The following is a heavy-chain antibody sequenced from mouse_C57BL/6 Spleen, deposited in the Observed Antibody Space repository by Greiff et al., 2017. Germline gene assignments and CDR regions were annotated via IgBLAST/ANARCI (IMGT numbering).Heavy chain of an antibody. CDR3: ARGSLAGAMDY. V-gene: IGHV1-42*01. D-gene: IGHD6-1*01. Sequence: VQLQQSGPELVKPGASVKISCKASGYSFTGYYMNWVKQSPEKSLEWIGEINPSTGGTTYNQKFKAKATLTVDKSSSTAYMQLKSLTSEDSAVYYCARGSLAGAMDYWGQGTSVTVSA. CDR2: INPSTGGT. CDR1: GYSFTGYY. J-gene: IGHJ4*01.